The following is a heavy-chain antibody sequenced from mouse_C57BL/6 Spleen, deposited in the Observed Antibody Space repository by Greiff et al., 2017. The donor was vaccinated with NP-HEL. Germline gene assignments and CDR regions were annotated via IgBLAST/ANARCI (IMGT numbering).Heavy chain of an antibody. D-gene: IGHD1-1*01. J-gene: IGHJ2*01. CDR1: GFTFSDYY. CDR3: AREGDYYGSSFYFDY. V-gene: IGHV5-16*01. CDR2: INYDGSST. Sequence: EVKLQESEGGLVQPGSSMKLSCTASGFTFSDYYMAWVRQVPEKGLEWVANINYDGSSTYYLDSLKSRFIISRDNAKNILYLQMSSLKSEDTATYYCAREGDYYGSSFYFDYWGQGTTLTVSS.